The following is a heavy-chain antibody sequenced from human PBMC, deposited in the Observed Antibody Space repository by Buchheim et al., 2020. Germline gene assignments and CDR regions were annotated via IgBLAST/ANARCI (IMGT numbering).Heavy chain of an antibody. CDR3: ARVRAQQSSYYDFWSGYRYYYFDY. J-gene: IGHJ4*02. V-gene: IGHV3-7*01. CDR2: IKQDGSEK. Sequence: EVQLVESGGGLVQPGGSLRLSCAASGFTFSSYWMSWVRQAPGKGLEWVANIKQDGSEKYYVDSVKGRFTISRDNAKNSLYLQMNSLRAEDTAVYYCARVRAQQSSYYDFWSGYRYYYFDYWGQGTL. D-gene: IGHD3-3*01. CDR1: GFTFSSYW.